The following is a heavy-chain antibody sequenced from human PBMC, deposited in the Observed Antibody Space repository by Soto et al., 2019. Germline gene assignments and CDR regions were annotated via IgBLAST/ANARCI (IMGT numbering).Heavy chain of an antibody. Sequence: EVQLVETGGGLIQPGGPLRLSCAASGFSISSNYMTWVRQAPGKGLEWVSLLYSGGTSYYADSVKGRFTISRDNSKNTLFLQMNRLKTEDTAVYYCARGQQVSTIRGVQGFDYWGQGTLVTVSS. D-gene: IGHD3-10*01. J-gene: IGHJ4*02. CDR1: GFSISSNY. CDR3: ARGQQVSTIRGVQGFDY. CDR2: LYSGGTS. V-gene: IGHV3-53*02.